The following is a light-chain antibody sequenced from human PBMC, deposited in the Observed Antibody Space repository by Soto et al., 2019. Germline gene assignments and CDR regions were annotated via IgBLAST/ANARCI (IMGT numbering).Light chain of an antibody. V-gene: IGLV6-57*04. J-gene: IGLJ3*02. CDR1: SGSIASNY. CDR3: QSYDSSNQV. CDR2: EDN. Sequence: NFMLTQPHSVSESPGKTVTISCTRSSGSIASNYVQWYQQRPGSAPTTVIYEDNQRPSGVPDRFSGSIDSSSNSDSLTISGLKTEDEADYYCQSYDSSNQVFGGGTQLTFL.